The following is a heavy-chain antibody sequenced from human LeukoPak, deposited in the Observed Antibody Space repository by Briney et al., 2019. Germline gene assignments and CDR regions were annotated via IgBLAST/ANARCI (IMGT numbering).Heavy chain of an antibody. CDR1: GYTFTSYG. CDR3: ARDQGYNPPPGFDY. CDR2: ISAYNVNT. D-gene: IGHD5-24*01. J-gene: IGHJ4*02. Sequence: ASVKVSCKASGYTFTSYGISWVRQAPGQGLEWMGWISAYNVNTNYARKLQGRVTITTDTSTSTAYMELRSLRSDDTAVYYCARDQGYNPPPGFDYWGQGTLVTVSS. V-gene: IGHV1-18*01.